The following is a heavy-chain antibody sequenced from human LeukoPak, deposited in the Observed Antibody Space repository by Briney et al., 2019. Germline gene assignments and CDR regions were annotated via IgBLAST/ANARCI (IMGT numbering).Heavy chain of an antibody. CDR1: GFTFSNNW. J-gene: IGHJ4*02. Sequence: GGSLRLSCAASGFTFSNNWMHWVRQAPGKGLEWVSAISGSGGSTYYADSVKGRFTISRDNSKNTLYLQMNSLRAEDTAVYYCATLVVAADTFDYWGQGTLVTVSS. CDR2: ISGSGGST. V-gene: IGHV3-23*01. CDR3: ATLVVAADTFDY. D-gene: IGHD2-15*01.